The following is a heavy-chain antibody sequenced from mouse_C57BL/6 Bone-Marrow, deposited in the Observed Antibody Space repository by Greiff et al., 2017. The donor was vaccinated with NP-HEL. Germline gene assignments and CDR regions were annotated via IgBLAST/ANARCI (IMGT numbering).Heavy chain of an antibody. CDR3: ARGLGYYGY. CDR1: GFTFSSYA. D-gene: IGHD1-1*01. J-gene: IGHJ2*01. CDR2: ISDGGSYT. Sequence: EVKVVESGGGLVKPGGSLKLSCAASGFTFSSYAMSWVRQTPEKRLEWVATISDGGSYTYYPDNVKGRFTISRDNAKNNLYLQMSHLKSEDTAMYYCARGLGYYGYWGQGTTLTVSS. V-gene: IGHV5-4*03.